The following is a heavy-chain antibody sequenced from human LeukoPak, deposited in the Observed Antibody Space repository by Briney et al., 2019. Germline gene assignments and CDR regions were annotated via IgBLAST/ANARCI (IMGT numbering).Heavy chain of an antibody. CDR1: GYSISSGYY. J-gene: IGHJ4*02. D-gene: IGHD3-22*01. CDR2: IYHSGST. V-gene: IGHV4-38-2*01. CDR3: ARNHYYDSSGYYLGEYDY. Sequence: PSETLSLTCAVSGYSISSGYYWGWIRQPPGKGLEWIGSIYHSGSTYYNPSLKSRVTISVDTSKNQFSLKLSSMTAADTAVYYCARNHYYDSSGYYLGEYDYWGQGTLVTVSS.